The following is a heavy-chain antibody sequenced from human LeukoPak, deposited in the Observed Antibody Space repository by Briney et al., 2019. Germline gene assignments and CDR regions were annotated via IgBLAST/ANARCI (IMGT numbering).Heavy chain of an antibody. D-gene: IGHD5-12*01. J-gene: IGHJ4*02. V-gene: IGHV4-39*07. CDR2: IHYSGTT. CDR1: GGSINSSSYY. Sequence: SETLSLTCTVSGGSINSSSYYWDWIRQPPGKGLEWIGTIHYSGTTYYNPSLKSRVTISVDTSKNQFSLKLSSVTAADTAVYYCARSYVDSKGFDYWGQGTLVTVSS. CDR3: ARSYVDSKGFDY.